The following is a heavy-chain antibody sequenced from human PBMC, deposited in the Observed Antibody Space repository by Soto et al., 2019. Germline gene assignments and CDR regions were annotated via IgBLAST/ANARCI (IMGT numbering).Heavy chain of an antibody. CDR3: AIVYGSGSYIAFDF. CDR2: ISALNGNT. CDR1: GYTFAHYG. V-gene: IGHV1-18*01. D-gene: IGHD3-10*01. J-gene: IGHJ3*01. Sequence: QVQLVQSGAEVKKPGASVKVSCKASGYTFAHYGISWVRQAPGQGLAWMGWISALNGNTKYVDNFQDRVTMTTDTSTNTSYMEVRSLRSDDTAMYYCAIVYGSGSYIAFDFWGQGTMVTVSS.